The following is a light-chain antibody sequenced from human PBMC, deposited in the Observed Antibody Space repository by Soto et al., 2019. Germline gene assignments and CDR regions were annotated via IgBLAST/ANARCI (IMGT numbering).Light chain of an antibody. CDR2: SAS. J-gene: IGKJ1*01. CDR3: QQYNNWPRT. Sequence: EIVMTQSPATLSVSPGERATLSCRASQSVGIKLAWYQQKPGQAPRLLIYSASTRATGIAARFIGGGSGTDFTLTISSLQSEDFAVYYCQQYNNWPRTFGQGTKVDIK. V-gene: IGKV3-15*01. CDR1: QSVGIK.